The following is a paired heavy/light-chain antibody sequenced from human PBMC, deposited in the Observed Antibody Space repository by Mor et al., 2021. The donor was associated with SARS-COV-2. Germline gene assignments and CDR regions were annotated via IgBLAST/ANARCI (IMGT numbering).Heavy chain of an antibody. Sequence: EVQLVESGGGLVQPGGSLRLSCSASGFTFSSYAMHWVRQAPGKGLEYVSAISSNGGSTYYADSVKGRFTISRDNSKNTLYLQMSSLRAEDTAVYYCVKDGERYCSGGSCYSHAFDIWGQGTMVTVSS. J-gene: IGHJ3*02. D-gene: IGHD2-15*01. CDR1: GFTFSSYA. CDR3: VKDGERYCSGGSCYSHAFDI. V-gene: IGHV3-64D*09. CDR2: ISSNGGST.
Light chain of an antibody. Sequence: DIQMTQSPSSLSASVGDRVTITCRASQGISNYLAWYQQKPGKVPKLLIYAASTLQSGVPSRFSGSGSGTDFTLTISSLQPEDVATYYCQKYNSAPFTFGPGTKVDIK. CDR3: QKYNSAPFT. J-gene: IGKJ3*01. V-gene: IGKV1-27*01. CDR1: QGISNY. CDR2: AAS.